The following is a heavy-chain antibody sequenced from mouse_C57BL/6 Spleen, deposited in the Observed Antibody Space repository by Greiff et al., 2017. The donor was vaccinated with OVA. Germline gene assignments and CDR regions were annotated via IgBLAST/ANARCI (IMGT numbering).Heavy chain of an antibody. J-gene: IGHJ3*01. D-gene: IGHD1-1*01. CDR3: AIDITTFAY. V-gene: IGHV5-6*01. CDR1: GFTFSSYG. CDR2: ISSGGSYT. Sequence: DVQLVESGGDLVKPGGSLKLSCAASGFTFSSYGMSWVRQTPDKRLEWVATISSGGSYTYYPDSVKGRFTISRDNAKNTLYLQMSSLKSEDTAMYYCAIDITTFAYWGQGTLVTVSA.